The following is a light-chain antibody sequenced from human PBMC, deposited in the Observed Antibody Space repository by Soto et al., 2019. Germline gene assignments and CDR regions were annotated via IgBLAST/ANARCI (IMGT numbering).Light chain of an antibody. V-gene: IGKV3-11*01. CDR1: QSVSSY. Sequence: EIVLTQSPATLSLSPGEKDTLSCRASQSVSSYLAWYQQKPGQAPRLLIYDASNRATGIPARFSGSGSGTDFTLTISSLEPEDFAVYYCQQRSNWPRLTFGGGTKVDIK. J-gene: IGKJ4*01. CDR2: DAS. CDR3: QQRSNWPRLT.